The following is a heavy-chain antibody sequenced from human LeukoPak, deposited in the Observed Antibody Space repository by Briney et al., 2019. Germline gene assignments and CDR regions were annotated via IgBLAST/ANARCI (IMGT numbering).Heavy chain of an antibody. V-gene: IGHV4-34*01. D-gene: IGHD1-7*01. CDR3: ARGLALNYRFPYYYYGMDV. CDR2: INHSGCT. J-gene: IGHJ6*02. CDR1: GGSFSGYY. Sequence: SETLSLTCAVYGGSFSGYYWSWIRQPPGKGLEWIGEINHSGCTNYNPSLKSRVTISVDTSKNQFSLKLSSVTAADTAVYYCARGLALNYRFPYYYYGMDVWGQGTTVTVSS.